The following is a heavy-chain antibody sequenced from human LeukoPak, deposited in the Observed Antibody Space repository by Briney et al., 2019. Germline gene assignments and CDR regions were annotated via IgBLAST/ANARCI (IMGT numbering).Heavy chain of an antibody. J-gene: IGHJ4*02. V-gene: IGHV4-61*02. CDR2: IYTSGST. CDR1: GGSISSGSYY. Sequence: SVTLSLTCTVSGGSISSGSYYWSWIRQPAGKGLEWIGRIYTSGSTNYNPSLKSRVTISVDTSKNQFSLKLSSVTAADTAVYYCASGSYLFDYWGQGTLVTVSS. CDR3: ASGSYLFDY. D-gene: IGHD1-26*01.